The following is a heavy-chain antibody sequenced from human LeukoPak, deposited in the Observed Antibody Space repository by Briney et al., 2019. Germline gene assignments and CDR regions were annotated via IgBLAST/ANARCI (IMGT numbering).Heavy chain of an antibody. CDR3: ARTVMVDCSGGSCYDTADY. CDR2: ISAYNGNT. D-gene: IGHD2-15*01. Sequence: ASVKVSCKASGYTFTNYGISWVRQAPGQGLEWMGWISAYNGNTNYAQKLQGRVTMTTDTSTSTAYMELRSLRSDDTAVYYCARTVMVDCSGGSCYDTADYWGQGTLVTVSS. J-gene: IGHJ4*02. V-gene: IGHV1-18*01. CDR1: GYTFTNYG.